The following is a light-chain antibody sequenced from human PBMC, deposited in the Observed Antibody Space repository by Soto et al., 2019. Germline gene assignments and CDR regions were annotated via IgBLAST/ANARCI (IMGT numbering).Light chain of an antibody. CDR2: AAS. J-gene: IGKJ2*01. V-gene: IGKV1-39*01. Sequence: DIQMTQSPPSLSASVGDRVTITCRASQNISIYLNWYQQNPGKAPKLLIHAASSLQSGVPSRFSGSGSETDFTLTISSLQPEDIASYYCQQSYSTPYTFGQGTKVDIK. CDR1: QNISIY. CDR3: QQSYSTPYT.